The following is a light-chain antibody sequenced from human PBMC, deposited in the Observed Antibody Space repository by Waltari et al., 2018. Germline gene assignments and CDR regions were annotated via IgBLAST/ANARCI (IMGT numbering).Light chain of an antibody. V-gene: IGKV1-17*01. CDR3: LQHNSYPWT. J-gene: IGKJ1*01. CDR2: GAS. Sequence: DIQMTQSPSSLSASVGDRVTITCRASQGIRIDLDWYQQRPGNAPKRLIYGASSFQSGVPSRFSGIGSGTEFTLTITSLQPEDFATYYCLQHNSYPWTFGQGTKVEIK. CDR1: QGIRID.